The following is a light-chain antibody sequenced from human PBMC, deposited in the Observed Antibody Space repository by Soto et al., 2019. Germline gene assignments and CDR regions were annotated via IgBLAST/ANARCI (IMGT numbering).Light chain of an antibody. J-gene: IGLJ1*01. Sequence: QSTLPQPPSASGSPGQSVTISSPGTSSDVGGYNYVSWYQQHPGKAPKLMIYEVSKRPSGVPDRFSGSKSGNTASLTVSGLQAEDEADYYCSSYAGSIEVFGTGTKVTVL. CDR3: SSYAGSIEV. V-gene: IGLV2-8*01. CDR1: SSDVGGYNY. CDR2: EVS.